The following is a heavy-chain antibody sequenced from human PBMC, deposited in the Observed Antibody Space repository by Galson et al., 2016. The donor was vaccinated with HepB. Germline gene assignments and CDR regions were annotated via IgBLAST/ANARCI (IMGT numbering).Heavy chain of an antibody. CDR1: GFSFSSYG. V-gene: IGHV3-30-3*01. Sequence: SLRLSCAASGFSFSSYGMHWVRQTPAKGLEWVAFISYDGTNNYYADSVKGRFTISRDNSKNTLFLQMNSLRGDDTAFYSYARGFYDYPNFDSWGQGTLVTVSS. J-gene: IGHJ4*02. D-gene: IGHD3-16*01. CDR3: ARGFYDYPNFDS. CDR2: ISYDGTNN.